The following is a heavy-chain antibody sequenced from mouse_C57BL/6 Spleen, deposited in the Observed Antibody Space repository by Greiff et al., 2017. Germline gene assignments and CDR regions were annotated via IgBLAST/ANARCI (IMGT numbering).Heavy chain of an antibody. CDR3: ARDDYDGGTVDY. Sequence: QVQLQQPGAELVRPGSSVKLSCKASGYTFTSYWMHWVKQRPIQGLEWIGNIDPSDSETHYNQKFKDKATLTVYKSSSTAYMQLSSLTSEDSAVYYCARDDYDGGTVDYWGQGTTLTVSS. CDR1: GYTFTSYW. V-gene: IGHV1-52*01. J-gene: IGHJ2*01. D-gene: IGHD2-4*01. CDR2: IDPSDSET.